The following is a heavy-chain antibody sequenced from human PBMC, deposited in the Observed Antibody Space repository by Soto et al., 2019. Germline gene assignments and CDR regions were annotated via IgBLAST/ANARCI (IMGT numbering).Heavy chain of an antibody. CDR1: GYTFTSYD. CDR2: MNPNSGNT. J-gene: IGHJ4*02. Sequence: QVQLVQSGAEVKKPGASVKVSCKASGYTFTSYDINWVRQATGQGLEWMGWMNPNSGNTGYAQKFQGIVTMTRNTSISTAYMELSSLRSEDTAVYYCARGRETDFWSGYYGLGDDYWGQGTLVTVSS. D-gene: IGHD3-3*01. CDR3: ARGRETDFWSGYYGLGDDY. V-gene: IGHV1-8*01.